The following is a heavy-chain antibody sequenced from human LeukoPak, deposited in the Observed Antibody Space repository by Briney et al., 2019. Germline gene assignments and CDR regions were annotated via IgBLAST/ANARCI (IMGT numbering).Heavy chain of an antibody. V-gene: IGHV1-2*02. CDR1: GYTVSGYY. CDR3: ARGFRIGVMTIFAY. Sequence: ASVKVSCKASGYTVSGYYMQWVRQAPGQGLEWMGWISTDSGGTGYAENFQGRVTMTRDTSISTYYMELTRLRSDDTAVYFCARGFRIGVMTIFAYWGQGTLVTVSS. CDR2: ISTDSGGT. J-gene: IGHJ4*02. D-gene: IGHD3-3*01.